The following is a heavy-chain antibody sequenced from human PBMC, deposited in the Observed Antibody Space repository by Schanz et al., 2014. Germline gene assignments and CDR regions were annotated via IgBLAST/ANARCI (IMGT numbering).Heavy chain of an antibody. V-gene: IGHV3-74*02. CDR2: INNDGSST. CDR1: GFTFSSYW. Sequence: QLVESGGGVVPPGGSLRLSCAASGFTFSSYWMHWVRQTPGKGLVWVSRINNDGSSTSYAASVKGRFTISRDSAKNSLYLQMNSLRAEDTAVYYCERFQSPHQPFDYWGQGTLVTVSS. J-gene: IGHJ4*02. CDR3: ERFQSPHQPFDY. D-gene: IGHD2-2*01.